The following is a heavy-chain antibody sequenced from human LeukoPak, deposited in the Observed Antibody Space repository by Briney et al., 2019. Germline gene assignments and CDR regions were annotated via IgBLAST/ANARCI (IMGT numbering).Heavy chain of an antibody. CDR2: ISYDGSNK. CDR3: AKGGVPVVSPAVN. Sequence: GGSLRLSCAASGFTFSSYAMHWVRQAPGKGLEWVAVISYDGSNKYYADSVKGRFAISRDNSKNTLYLQMNSLRAEDTAVYYCAKGGVPVVSPAVNWGQGTLVTVSS. J-gene: IGHJ4*02. D-gene: IGHD2-2*01. V-gene: IGHV3-30*09. CDR1: GFTFSSYA.